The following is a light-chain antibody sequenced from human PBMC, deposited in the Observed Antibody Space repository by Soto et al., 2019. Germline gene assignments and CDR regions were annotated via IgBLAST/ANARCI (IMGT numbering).Light chain of an antibody. Sequence: PGDSVTLSCRASQTVSGNYLAWYHQKPGQAPRLLIYGASNRATGIPDRFSGSGSGTDFTLTISRLEPEDFAVYYCQQYGSSGTFGQGTKVDIK. CDR3: QQYGSSGT. V-gene: IGKV3-20*01. J-gene: IGKJ1*01. CDR1: QTVSGNY. CDR2: GAS.